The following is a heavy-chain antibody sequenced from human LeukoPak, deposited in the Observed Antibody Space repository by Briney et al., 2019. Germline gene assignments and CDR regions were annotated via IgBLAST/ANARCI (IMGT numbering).Heavy chain of an antibody. CDR2: IHHSGST. D-gene: IGHD2-2*01. CDR3: ARETSWLGGDAFDI. J-gene: IGHJ3*02. Sequence: SETLSLICSVSGGSISSYYWSWIRQPPGKRLEWIGDIHHSGSTHYNPSLKSRVTISMDTSKNQFSLKLSSVTAADTAVYYCARETSWLGGDAFDIWGPGTMVSVSS. CDR1: GGSISSYY. V-gene: IGHV4-59*01.